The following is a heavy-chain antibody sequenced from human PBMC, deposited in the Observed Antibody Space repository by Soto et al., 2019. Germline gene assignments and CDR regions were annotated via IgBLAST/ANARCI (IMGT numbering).Heavy chain of an antibody. J-gene: IGHJ4*02. D-gene: IGHD1-7*01. CDR3: ASQHSSRTTYYFDY. Sequence: ASVKVSCKASGYTFTSYAMHWVRQAPGQRLEWMGWINAGNGNTKYSQKFQGRVTITRDTSASTAYMELSSLRSEDTALYYCASQHSSRTTYYFDYWGQGTLVTVSS. CDR2: INAGNGNT. CDR1: GYTFTSYA. V-gene: IGHV1-3*01.